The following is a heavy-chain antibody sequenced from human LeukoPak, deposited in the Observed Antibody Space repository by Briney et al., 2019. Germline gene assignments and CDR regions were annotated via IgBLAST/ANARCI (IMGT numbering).Heavy chain of an antibody. CDR2: ISGSGGST. Sequence: GGSLRLSCAASGFTSSSYAMSWVRQAPGKGLEWVSAISGSGGSTYYADSVKGRFTISRDNSKNTLYLQMNSLRAEDTAVYYCAKVSRLSGSYCGFDYWGQGTLVTVSS. V-gene: IGHV3-23*01. J-gene: IGHJ4*02. D-gene: IGHD1-26*01. CDR1: GFTSSSYA. CDR3: AKVSRLSGSYCGFDY.